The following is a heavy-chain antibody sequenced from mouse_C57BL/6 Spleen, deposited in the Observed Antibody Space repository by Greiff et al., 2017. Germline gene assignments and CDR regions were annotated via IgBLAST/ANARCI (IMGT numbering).Heavy chain of an antibody. CDR1: GFTFSDFY. V-gene: IGHV7-1*01. Sequence: EVKLVESGGGLVQSGRSLRLSCATSGFTFSDFYMEWVRQAPGKGLEWIAASRNKANDYTTEYSASVKGRFIVSRDTSQSILYLQMNALRAEDTDIYYCARDAGYYDGYYGDAMDYWGQGTSVTVSS. D-gene: IGHD2-3*01. J-gene: IGHJ4*01. CDR2: SRNKANDYTT. CDR3: ARDAGYYDGYYGDAMDY.